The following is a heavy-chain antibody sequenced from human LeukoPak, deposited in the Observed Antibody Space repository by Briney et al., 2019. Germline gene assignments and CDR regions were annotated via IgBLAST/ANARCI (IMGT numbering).Heavy chain of an antibody. Sequence: SETLSLTCSVSGYSITSGFYWGWIRQPAGKGREWIGRIYTSGSTNYNPSLKRRVTMSLDTSKNQFSLRLSSVTAAETAVYYCARDNPGLGVDYWGQGTLVTVSS. CDR2: IYTSGST. CDR3: ARDNPGLGVDY. V-gene: IGHV4-4*07. CDR1: GYSITSGFY. J-gene: IGHJ4*02. D-gene: IGHD3/OR15-3a*01.